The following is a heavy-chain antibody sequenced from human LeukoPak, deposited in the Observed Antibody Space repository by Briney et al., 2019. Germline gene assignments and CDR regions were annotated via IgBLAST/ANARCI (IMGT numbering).Heavy chain of an antibody. D-gene: IGHD2-2*01. CDR2: INPSGGST. V-gene: IGHV1-46*01. CDR3: AREVVVPAAIRLRYYYGMDV. Sequence: ASVKVSCKASGNTFTSYYMHWVRQAPGQGLEWMGIINPSGGSTSYAQKFQGRVTMTRDTSTSTVYMELSSLRSEDTAVYYCAREVVVPAAIRLRYYYGMDVWGQGTTVTVSS. J-gene: IGHJ6*02. CDR1: GNTFTSYY.